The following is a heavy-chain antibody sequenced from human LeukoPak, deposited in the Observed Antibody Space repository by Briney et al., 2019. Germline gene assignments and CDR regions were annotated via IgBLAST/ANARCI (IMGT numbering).Heavy chain of an antibody. V-gene: IGHV3-23*01. CDR1: GFTFSIYA. D-gene: IGHD3-22*01. J-gene: IGHJ4*02. CDR2: ITSISSAS. CDR3: VKDRPNYYASNGRYYRQNGDY. Sequence: PRGSLRLSCAASGFTFSIYAMSWVRQAPGKGLEWVSSITSISSASFYADSVKGRFTISRDNSRDTLYLQMNSLRAGDTAIYYCVKDRPNYYASNGRYYRQNGDYWGQGTPVAVSS.